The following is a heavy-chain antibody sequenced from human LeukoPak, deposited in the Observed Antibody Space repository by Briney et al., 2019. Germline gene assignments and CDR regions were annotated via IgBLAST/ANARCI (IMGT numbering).Heavy chain of an antibody. V-gene: IGHV3-23*01. CDR2: ISGRDGGT. CDR3: ARRRVAGSPIDY. D-gene: IGHD6-19*01. J-gene: IGHJ4*02. Sequence: PGGSLRLSCTASGFTFSTYGMNWIRQAPGKGLEWVSAISGRDGGTYYADSVKGRFTISRDNSKNTLYLQMNSVRAEDTALYYCARRRVAGSPIDYWGEGTLVSVSS. CDR1: GFTFSTYG.